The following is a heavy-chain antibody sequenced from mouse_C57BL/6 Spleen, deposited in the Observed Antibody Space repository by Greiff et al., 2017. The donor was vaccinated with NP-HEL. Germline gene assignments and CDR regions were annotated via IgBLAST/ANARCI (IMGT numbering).Heavy chain of an antibody. Sequence: QVQLQQSGAELAKPGASVKLSCKASGYTFTGYWMHWVKQRPGQGLEWIGYINPSSGYTKYNQKFKDKATLTADKSSSTAYMQLSSLTYEDSAVYYCATDDDGYFLYAMDYWGQGTSVTVSS. J-gene: IGHJ4*01. D-gene: IGHD2-3*01. CDR1: GYTFTGYW. CDR3: ATDDDGYFLYAMDY. CDR2: INPSSGYT. V-gene: IGHV1-7*01.